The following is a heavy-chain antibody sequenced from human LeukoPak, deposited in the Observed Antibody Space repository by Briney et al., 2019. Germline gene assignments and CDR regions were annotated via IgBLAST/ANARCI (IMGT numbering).Heavy chain of an antibody. CDR1: GGTFSSYA. CDR2: IIPIFGTA. CDR3: ARGYCSSTSCYTASWWFDP. D-gene: IGHD2-2*02. Sequence: SVTVSCKASGGTFSSYAISWVRQAPGQGLEWMGGIIPIFGTANYAQKFQGRVTITTDESTSTAYMELSSLRSEDTAVYYCARGYCSSTSCYTASWWFDPWGQGTLVTVSS. J-gene: IGHJ5*02. V-gene: IGHV1-69*05.